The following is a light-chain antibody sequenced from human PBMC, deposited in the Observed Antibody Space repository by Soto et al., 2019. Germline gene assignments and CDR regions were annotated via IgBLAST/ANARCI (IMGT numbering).Light chain of an antibody. J-gene: IGKJ3*01. V-gene: IGKV3-20*01. Sequence: ETVLTQSPGTLSLSPGHRATLSCRASQSVRSSYLAWYQQKPGQAPRLLIYGAFRRATGIPDRFSGSGSGTDFTLTISRLEPEDCAVYYCQQYGTSFTFGPGTKVDFK. CDR2: GAF. CDR1: QSVRSSY. CDR3: QQYGTSFT.